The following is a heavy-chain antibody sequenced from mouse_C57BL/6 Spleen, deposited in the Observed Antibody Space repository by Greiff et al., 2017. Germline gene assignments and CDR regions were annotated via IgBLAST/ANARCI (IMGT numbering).Heavy chain of an antibody. J-gene: IGHJ4*01. CDR3: ARSSSYPYYAMDY. CDR2: INPNNGGT. D-gene: IGHD1-1*01. V-gene: IGHV1-18*01. Sequence: EVQVVESGPELVKPGASVKIPCKASGYTFTDYNMDWVKQSHGKSLEWIGDINPNNGGTIYNQKFKGKATLTVDKSSSTAYMELRSLTSEDTAVYYCARSSSYPYYAMDYWGQGTSVTVSS. CDR1: GYTFTDYN.